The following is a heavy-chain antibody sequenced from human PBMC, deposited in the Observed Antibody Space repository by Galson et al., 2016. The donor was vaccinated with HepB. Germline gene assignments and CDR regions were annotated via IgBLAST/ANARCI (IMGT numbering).Heavy chain of an antibody. D-gene: IGHD5-18*01. CDR3: AGGYGYGLDY. Sequence: SLRLSCAASGFDFSDYYMTWIRQAPGKGLEWVSYISYSGHKVTYADSVMGRFTTSRDNAKTTVYLQMDSLTVEVTAVYYCAGGYGYGLDYWGQGSLVIVSS. CDR2: ISYSGHKV. J-gene: IGHJ4*02. V-gene: IGHV3-11*04. CDR1: GFDFSDYY.